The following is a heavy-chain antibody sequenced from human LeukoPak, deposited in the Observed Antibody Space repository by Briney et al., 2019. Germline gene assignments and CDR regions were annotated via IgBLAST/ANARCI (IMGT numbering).Heavy chain of an antibody. CDR3: ARVAPSGSGNYYSFDY. CDR2: IHHSGAT. D-gene: IGHD3-10*01. Sequence: SETLSLTCTVSGYFISSGFYWGWIRQSPGKGLEWIGVIHHSGATHYTPSLKSRVTVLVDTSKNQFSLKLSSVTAADTAVYYCARVAPSGSGNYYSFDYWGQGTLVTVSS. CDR1: GYFISSGFY. J-gene: IGHJ4*02. V-gene: IGHV4-38-2*02.